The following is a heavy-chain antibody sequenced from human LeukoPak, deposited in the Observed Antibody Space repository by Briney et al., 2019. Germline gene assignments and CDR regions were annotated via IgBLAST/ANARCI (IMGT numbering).Heavy chain of an antibody. Sequence: GASVKVSCKASGYTFTGYYMHWVRQAPGQGLEWMGWINPNSGGTNYVQKFQGRVTMTRDTSISTAYMELSRLRSDDTAVYYCARAGGQIDCGGDCYTIGDFDYWGQGTLVTVSS. V-gene: IGHV1-2*02. CDR3: ARAGGQIDCGGDCYTIGDFDY. CDR2: INPNSGGT. CDR1: GYTFTGYY. J-gene: IGHJ4*02. D-gene: IGHD2-21*02.